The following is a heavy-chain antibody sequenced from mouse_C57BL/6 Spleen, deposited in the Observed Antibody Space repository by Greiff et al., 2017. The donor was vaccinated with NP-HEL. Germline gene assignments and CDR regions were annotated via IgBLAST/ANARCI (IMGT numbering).Heavy chain of an antibody. CDR3: ARGDGPGAY. V-gene: IGHV3-6*01. J-gene: IGHJ3*01. CDR2: ISYDGSN. D-gene: IGHD2-3*01. Sequence: EVKLQESGPGLVKPSQSLSLTCSVTGYSITSGYYWNWIRQFPGNKLEWMGYISYDGSNNYNPSLKNRISITRDTSKNQFFLKLNSVTTEDTATYYCARGDGPGAYWGQGTLVTVSA. CDR1: GYSITSGYY.